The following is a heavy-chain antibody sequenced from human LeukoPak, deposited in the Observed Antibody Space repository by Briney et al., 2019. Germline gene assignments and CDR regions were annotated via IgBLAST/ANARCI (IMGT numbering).Heavy chain of an antibody. CDR2: INLNSGGT. V-gene: IGHV1-2*02. Sequence: GASVKVSCKASGFTFTAFYMHWVRQAPGQGLEWMAWINLNSGGTNYAQKFQGRVAMTRDTSISTAYMELSSLTSDDTDVYYCVTSTGYFNSWGAFDIWGQGTMVTVSS. CDR3: VTSTGYFNSWGAFDI. D-gene: IGHD2-15*01. J-gene: IGHJ3*02. CDR1: GFTFTAFY.